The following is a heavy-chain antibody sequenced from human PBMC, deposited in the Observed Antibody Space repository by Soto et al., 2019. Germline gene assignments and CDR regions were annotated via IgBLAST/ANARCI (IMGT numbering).Heavy chain of an antibody. CDR3: ARGWGYSYGPLAGYFDY. Sequence: GGALRRSCAASGFSCSSYGMHWVRQAPGKGLEWVAVIWYDGSNKYYADSVKGRFTISRYNSKNTLYLQMNSLRAEDTAVYYCARGWGYSYGPLAGYFDYWGQGTLVTVSS. CDR1: GFSCSSYG. J-gene: IGHJ4*02. D-gene: IGHD5-18*01. V-gene: IGHV3-33*01. CDR2: IWYDGSNK.